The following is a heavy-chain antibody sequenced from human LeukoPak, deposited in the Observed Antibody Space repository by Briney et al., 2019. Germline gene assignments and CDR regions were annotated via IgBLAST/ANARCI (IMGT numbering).Heavy chain of an antibody. D-gene: IGHD2-8*01. CDR3: ARDLGYCTNGVCHTRFDY. Sequence: PGGSLRLSCAASGITLSSYWMHWVRQAPGKGLVWVSRINSDGSNTKYADSVKGRFTISRDNAKNTLYLQMDSLRAEDTAVYYCARDLGYCTNGVCHTRFDYWGQGTLVAVSS. V-gene: IGHV3-74*03. CDR2: INSDGSNT. J-gene: IGHJ4*02. CDR1: GITLSSYW.